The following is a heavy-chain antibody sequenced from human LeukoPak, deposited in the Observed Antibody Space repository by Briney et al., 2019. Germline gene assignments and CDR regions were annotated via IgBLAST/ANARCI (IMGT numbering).Heavy chain of an antibody. V-gene: IGHV1-46*04. Sequence: ASVKVSCKASGYTFTSYYMHWVRQAPGQGLECRGIINPIAVSTSYAQKLQGRVTMTKDMSTSTVYMELSSLRSEDTAVYCCVRVLIVGARERDVWGKGATVTVSS. D-gene: IGHD1-26*01. CDR1: GYTFTSYY. CDR2: INPIAVST. J-gene: IGHJ6*01. CDR3: VRVLIVGARERDV.